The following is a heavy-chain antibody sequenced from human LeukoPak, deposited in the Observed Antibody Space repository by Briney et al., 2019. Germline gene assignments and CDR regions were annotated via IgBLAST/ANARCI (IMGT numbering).Heavy chain of an antibody. CDR3: ARNPPFIAARPYYFDY. V-gene: IGHV4-38-2*01. Sequence: SSETLSLTCAVSGYSISSGYYWGWIRQPPGKGLEWIGSIYHSGSTYYNSSLKSRVTISVDTSKNQFSLKLSSVTAADTAVYYCARNPPFIAARPYYFDYWGQGTLVTVSS. CDR2: IYHSGST. D-gene: IGHD6-6*01. CDR1: GYSISSGYY. J-gene: IGHJ4*02.